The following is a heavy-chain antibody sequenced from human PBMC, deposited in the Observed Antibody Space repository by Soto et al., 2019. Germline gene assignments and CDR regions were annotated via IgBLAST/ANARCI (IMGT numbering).Heavy chain of an antibody. D-gene: IGHD3-22*01. Sequence: QLQLQESGPGLVKPSETLSLTCTVSGGSISSSSYYWGWIRQPPGKGLEWIGSIYYSGSTYYNPSLKSRVTISVDTSKNQFSLKLSSVTAADTAVYYCAGNGDYDRFLGYWGQGTLVTVSS. CDR1: GGSISSSSYY. J-gene: IGHJ4*02. V-gene: IGHV4-39*01. CDR3: AGNGDYDRFLGY. CDR2: IYYSGST.